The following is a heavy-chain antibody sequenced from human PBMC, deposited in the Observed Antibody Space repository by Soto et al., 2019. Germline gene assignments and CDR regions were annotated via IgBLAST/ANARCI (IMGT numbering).Heavy chain of an antibody. CDR2: ISSSSSTI. Sequence: GGSLRLSCAASGFTFSSYSMNWVRQAPGKGLEWVSYISSSSSTIYYADSVKGRFTISRDNAKNSLYLQMNSLRDEDTAVYYCARDDYGDYVSTSDYYYYYGMDVWGQGTTVTVSS. D-gene: IGHD4-17*01. CDR1: GFTFSSYS. CDR3: ARDDYGDYVSTSDYYYYYGMDV. J-gene: IGHJ6*02. V-gene: IGHV3-48*02.